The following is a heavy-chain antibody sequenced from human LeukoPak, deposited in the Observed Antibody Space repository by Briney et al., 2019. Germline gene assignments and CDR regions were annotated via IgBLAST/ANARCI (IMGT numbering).Heavy chain of an antibody. CDR1: GFTSRGYA. CDR3: AKQWLVRSAFDI. CDR2: VGGSGSST. V-gene: IGHV3-23*01. D-gene: IGHD6-19*01. Sequence: GGSLRLSCVASGFTSRGYAMNWVCEAPGKGLEWVSGVGGSGSSTYYADSVKGRFTISRDNSKNTLYLQMNSLRAEDTAVYYCAKQWLVRSAFDIWGQGTMVTVSS. J-gene: IGHJ3*02.